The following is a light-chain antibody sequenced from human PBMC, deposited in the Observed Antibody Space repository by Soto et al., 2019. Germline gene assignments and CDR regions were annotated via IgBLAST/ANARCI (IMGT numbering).Light chain of an antibody. CDR3: LRYNAFSQT. V-gene: IGKV1-5*01. Sequence: DIQMTQSPSTLSASVGDRVTITCRASQSMNDWLAWYQQKPGKAPKVLIYDASSLQSGVPSRFSGSGSGTEFTLTISSLELDDVAAYYCLRYNAFSQTFGQGTKVEI. J-gene: IGKJ1*01. CDR1: QSMNDW. CDR2: DAS.